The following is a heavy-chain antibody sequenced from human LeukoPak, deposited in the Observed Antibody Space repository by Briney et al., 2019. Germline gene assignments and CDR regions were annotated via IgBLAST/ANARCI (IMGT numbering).Heavy chain of an antibody. CDR1: GYTFTGYY. D-gene: IGHD5-18*01. J-gene: IGHJ3*02. Sequence: GASVKVSCKASGYTFTGYYMYWVRQAPGQGMEWMGWINPNSGGTNYAQKFQGRVTMTRDTSTSTAYMELSRLRSDDTAMYYCARGREYSKGHALDIWGERAIVTVSS. V-gene: IGHV1-2*02. CDR3: ARGREYSKGHALDI. CDR2: INPNSGGT.